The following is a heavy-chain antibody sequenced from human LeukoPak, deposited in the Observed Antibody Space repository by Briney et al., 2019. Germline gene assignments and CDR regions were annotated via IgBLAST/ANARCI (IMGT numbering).Heavy chain of an antibody. CDR1: GGSFSGYY. D-gene: IGHD3-10*01. CDR3: ARGRGVLYYYYGMDV. CDR2: INHSGST. V-gene: IGHV4-34*01. Sequence: SETLTLTCAVYGGSFSGYYWSWIRQPPGKGLEWIGEINHSGSTNYNPSLKSRVTISVDTSKNQFCLKLSSVTAADTAAYYCARGRGVLYYYYGMDVWGQGTTVTVSS. J-gene: IGHJ6*02.